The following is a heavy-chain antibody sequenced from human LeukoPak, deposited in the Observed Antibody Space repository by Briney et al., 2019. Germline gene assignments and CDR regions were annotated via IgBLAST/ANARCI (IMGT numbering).Heavy chain of an antibody. J-gene: IGHJ4*02. CDR2: IIPIFGTA. CDR1: GGTFSSYA. Sequence: GASVNVSCKASGGTFSSYAISWVRQAPGQGLEWMGGIIPIFGTANYAQKFQGRVTITADESTSTAYMELSSLRSEDTAVYYCARVGYSYGYSYYFDYWGQGTLVTVSS. V-gene: IGHV1-69*13. CDR3: ARVGYSYGYSYYFDY. D-gene: IGHD5-18*01.